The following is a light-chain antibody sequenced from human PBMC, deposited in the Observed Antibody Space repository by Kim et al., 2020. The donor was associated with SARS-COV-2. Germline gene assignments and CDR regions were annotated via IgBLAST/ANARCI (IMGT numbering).Light chain of an antibody. CDR2: SNS. CDR3: PAWDDSLDGWV. CDR1: STNIGTKT. Sequence: ELTQPPSASATPGQRVTISCSGSSTNIGTKTVNWYQQIPATAPKLLIFSNSQRPSGLPDLFSGSKSGTSASLAISGLQSEDEADYYCPAWDDSLDGWVFGGGTQLTVL. V-gene: IGLV1-44*01. J-gene: IGLJ3*02.